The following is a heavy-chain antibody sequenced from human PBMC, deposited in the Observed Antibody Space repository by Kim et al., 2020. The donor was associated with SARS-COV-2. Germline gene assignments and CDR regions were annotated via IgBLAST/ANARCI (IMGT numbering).Heavy chain of an antibody. Sequence: YYASSVKGSFTISRDNSKNTLYLQMGSLRAEDMAVYYCARGLSSWYEGDYWGQGTLVTVSS. V-gene: IGHV3-64*01. CDR3: ARGLSSWYEGDY. J-gene: IGHJ4*02. D-gene: IGHD6-13*01.